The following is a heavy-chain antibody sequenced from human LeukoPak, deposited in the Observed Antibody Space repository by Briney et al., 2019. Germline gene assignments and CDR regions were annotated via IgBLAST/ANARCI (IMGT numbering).Heavy chain of an antibody. V-gene: IGHV1-46*01. D-gene: IGHD3-3*01. J-gene: IGHJ3*02. CDR2: INPSGGST. CDR3: ARVFRSGVDI. CDR1: GYTFTSYY. Sequence: GASVKVSCEASGYTFTSYYMHWVRQAPGQGLEWMGIINPSGGSTSYAQKFQGRVTMTRDTSTSTVYMELSSLRSEDAAVYYCARVFRSGVDIWGQGTMVTVSA.